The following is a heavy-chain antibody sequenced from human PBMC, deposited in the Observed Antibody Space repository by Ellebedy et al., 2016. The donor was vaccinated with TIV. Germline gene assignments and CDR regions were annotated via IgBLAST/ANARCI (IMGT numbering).Heavy chain of an antibody. CDR1: GFTFSNYG. CDR2: ILYDENNE. CDR3: ARGYASPNY. J-gene: IGHJ4*02. D-gene: IGHD2-8*01. V-gene: IGHV3-33*08. Sequence: GESLKISCAASGFTFSNYGMHWVRQAPGKGLEWVALILYDENNEYYADSVKGRFTISRDNAKNSLYLQMNSLRAEDTAVYYCARGYASPNYWGQGTLVTVSS.